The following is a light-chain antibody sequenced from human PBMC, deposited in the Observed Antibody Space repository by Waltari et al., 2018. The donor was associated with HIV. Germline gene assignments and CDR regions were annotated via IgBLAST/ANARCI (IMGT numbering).Light chain of an antibody. CDR2: KNI. V-gene: IGLV3-9*01. J-gene: IGLJ1*01. Sequence: SYQLTQPPSLSVAPGQTATITCGGDYIGTKNVRWYQQKPGQAPLLVIFKNINRPSGIPERFSGSNSGNTAILTISAAQVADEADYYCQVWDSSTVIFGSGTTVT. CDR1: YIGTKN. CDR3: QVWDSSTVI.